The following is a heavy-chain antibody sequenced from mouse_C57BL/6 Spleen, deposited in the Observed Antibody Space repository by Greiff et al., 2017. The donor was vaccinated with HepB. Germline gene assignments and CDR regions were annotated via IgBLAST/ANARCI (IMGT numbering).Heavy chain of an antibody. CDR2: IYPGDGDT. Sequence: QVQLQQSGPELVKPGASVKISCKASGYAFSSSWMNWVKQRPGKGLEWIGRIYPGDGDTNYNGKFKGKATLTADKSSSTAYMQLSSLTSEDSAVYFCVCVFDGYPFDYWGQGTTLTVSS. D-gene: IGHD2-3*01. J-gene: IGHJ2*01. CDR1: GYAFSSSW. CDR3: VCVFDGYPFDY. V-gene: IGHV1-82*01.